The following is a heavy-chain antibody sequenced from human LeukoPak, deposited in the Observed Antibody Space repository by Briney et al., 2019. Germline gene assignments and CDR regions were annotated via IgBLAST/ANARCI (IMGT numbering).Heavy chain of an antibody. CDR2: INPNSGGT. Sequence: ASVKVSCKASGYTFTGYYMHWVRQAPGQGLEWMGWINPNSGGTNYAQKFQGRVTVTRDTSISTAYMELSRLRSDDTAVYYCARGHPIAAAGTRNYYYYGMDVWGQGTTVTVSS. D-gene: IGHD6-13*01. CDR1: GYTFTGYY. V-gene: IGHV1-2*02. J-gene: IGHJ6*02. CDR3: ARGHPIAAAGTRNYYYYGMDV.